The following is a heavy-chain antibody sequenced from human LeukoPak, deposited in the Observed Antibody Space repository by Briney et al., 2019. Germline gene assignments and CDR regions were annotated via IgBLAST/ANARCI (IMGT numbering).Heavy chain of an antibody. CDR1: GGTFSSYA. D-gene: IGHD5-18*01. Sequence: SVKVSCKASGGTFSSYAISWVRQAPGRGLEWMGRIIPILGIANYAQKFQGRVTITADKSTSTAYMELSSLRSEDTAVYYCARDFIRGTAMVPFDYWGQGTLVTVSS. V-gene: IGHV1-69*04. J-gene: IGHJ4*02. CDR2: IIPILGIA. CDR3: ARDFIRGTAMVPFDY.